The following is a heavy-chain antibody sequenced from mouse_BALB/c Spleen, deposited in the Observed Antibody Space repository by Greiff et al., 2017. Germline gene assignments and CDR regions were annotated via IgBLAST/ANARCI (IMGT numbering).Heavy chain of an antibody. CDR1: GFTFSDYY. V-gene: IGHV5-4*02. J-gene: IGHJ3*01. CDR2: ISDGGSYT. D-gene: IGHD2-12*01. CDR3: ARDYSYDVAWFAY. Sequence: DVMLVESGGGLVKPGGSLKLSCAASGFTFSDYYMYWVRQTPEKRLEWVATISDGGSYTYYPDSVKGRFTISRDNAKNNLYLQMSSLKSEDTAMYYCARDYSYDVAWFAYWGQGTLVTVSA.